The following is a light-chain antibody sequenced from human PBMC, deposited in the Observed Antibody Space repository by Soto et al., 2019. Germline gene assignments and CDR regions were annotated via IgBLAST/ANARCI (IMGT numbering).Light chain of an antibody. CDR1: SSNIGSHT. CDR3: AAWDDSMNGYV. J-gene: IGLJ1*01. CDR2: TNN. V-gene: IGLV1-44*01. Sequence: QSVLTQPPSASGTPGQQVTISCSGSSSNIGSHTLNWYQQLPGTPPKLPIYTNNQRPASFPVRISGPKPGTSPSLAISGLQSEDEADYYCAAWDDSMNGYVFGTGTKVTVL.